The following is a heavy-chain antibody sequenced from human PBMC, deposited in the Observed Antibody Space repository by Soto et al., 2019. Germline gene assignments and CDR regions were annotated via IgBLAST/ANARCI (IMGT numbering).Heavy chain of an antibody. CDR3: ARDQSGWGDGYNVT. J-gene: IGHJ4*02. CDR1: GFTFSSYS. V-gene: IGHV3-21*01. D-gene: IGHD2-21*01. CDR2: ISSSSSYI. Sequence: EVQLVESGGGLVKPGGSLRLSCAASGFTFSSYSMNWVRQAPGKGLEWVSSISSSSSYIYYADSVKGRFTISRDNAKNSLYLQINSLRAEDTAVYYCARDQSGWGDGYNVTWGQGTLVTVSS.